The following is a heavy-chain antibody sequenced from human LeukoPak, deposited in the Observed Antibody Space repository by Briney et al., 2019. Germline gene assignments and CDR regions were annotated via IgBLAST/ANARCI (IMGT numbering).Heavy chain of an antibody. Sequence: GGSLRLSCAASGFTFSSYAMHWVRQAPGKGLEWVAVISYDGSNKYYADSVKGRFTISRDNSKNTLYLQMNSLRAEDTAVYYCAGDGSGSYRFDYWGQGTLVTVSS. D-gene: IGHD1-26*01. V-gene: IGHV3-30-3*01. CDR2: ISYDGSNK. CDR1: GFTFSSYA. J-gene: IGHJ4*02. CDR3: AGDGSGSYRFDY.